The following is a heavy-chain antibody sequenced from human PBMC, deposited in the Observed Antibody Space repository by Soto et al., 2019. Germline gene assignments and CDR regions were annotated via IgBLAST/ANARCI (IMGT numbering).Heavy chain of an antibody. J-gene: IGHJ5*02. D-gene: IGHD6-6*01. CDR1: GGSISSGGYY. V-gene: IGHV4-31*03. CDR3: ARGARPNWFDP. CDR2: IYYSGST. Sequence: SETLSLTCTVSGGSISSGGYYWSWIRQHPGKGLEWIGYIYYSGSTYYNPSLKSRVTISVDTSKNQFSLKLSSVTAADTAVYYCARGARPNWFDPWGQGTLVTVPS.